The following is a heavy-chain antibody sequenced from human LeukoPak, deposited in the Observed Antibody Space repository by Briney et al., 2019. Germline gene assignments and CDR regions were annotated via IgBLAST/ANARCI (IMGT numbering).Heavy chain of an antibody. CDR1: GGTFSSYA. V-gene: IGHV1-69*05. CDR3: ARDLVSQQLVHWAFDI. D-gene: IGHD6-13*01. J-gene: IGHJ3*02. Sequence: GASVKVSCKASGGTFSSYAISWVRQAPGQGLEWMGGIIPIFGTANYAQKFQGRVTITTDESTSTAYMELSSLRSEDTAVYYCARDLVSQQLVHWAFDIWGQGTMVTVSS. CDR2: IIPIFGTA.